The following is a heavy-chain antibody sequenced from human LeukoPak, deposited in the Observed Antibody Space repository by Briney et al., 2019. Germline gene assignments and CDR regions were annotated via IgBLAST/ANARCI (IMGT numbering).Heavy chain of an antibody. D-gene: IGHD6-13*01. J-gene: IGHJ4*02. Sequence: SQTLSLTCAVSGGSISSGGYSWSWIRQPPGKGLEWIGYIYHSGSTYYNPSLKSRVTISVDRSKNQFSLKLSSVTAADTAVYYCARHGDSSSWSYFDYWGQGTLVTVSS. V-gene: IGHV4-30-2*01. CDR1: GGSISSGGYS. CDR2: IYHSGST. CDR3: ARHGDSSSWSYFDY.